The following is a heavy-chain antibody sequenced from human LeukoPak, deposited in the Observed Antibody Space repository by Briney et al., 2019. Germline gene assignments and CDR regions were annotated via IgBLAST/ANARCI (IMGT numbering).Heavy chain of an antibody. CDR1: GGTFSSYA. CDR2: IIPILGIA. D-gene: IGHD3-10*01. Sequence: ASVKVSCKASGGTFSSYAISWVRQAPGQGLEWMGRIIPILGIANYAQKFQGRVTITADKSTSTAHMELSSLRSEDTAVYYCARDGIYYGSEYNWFDPWGQGTLVTSPQ. CDR3: ARDGIYYGSEYNWFDP. J-gene: IGHJ5*02. V-gene: IGHV1-69*04.